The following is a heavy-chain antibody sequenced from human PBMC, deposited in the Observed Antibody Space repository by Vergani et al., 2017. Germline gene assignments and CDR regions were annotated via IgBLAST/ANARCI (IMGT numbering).Heavy chain of an antibody. J-gene: IGHJ4*02. CDR1: GYPFVNHP. CDR2: ISPYNHKT. Sequence: QAQLGQSDSEVKKPGDSVTLSCKTSGYPFVNHPITWLRQAPVQGLEWMGWISPYNHKTLYSQKVEGRVTMTSDTSSSTVFLELRRLTSDDTAIYYCARSQMATNDFDLWGRGTLVTVSS. V-gene: IGHV1-18*04. D-gene: IGHD5-24*01. CDR3: ARSQMATNDFDL.